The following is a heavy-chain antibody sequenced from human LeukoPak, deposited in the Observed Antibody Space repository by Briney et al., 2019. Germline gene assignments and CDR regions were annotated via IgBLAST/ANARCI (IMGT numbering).Heavy chain of an antibody. V-gene: IGHV1-2*02. Sequence: ASVKVSCKASGYTFTGYYMHWVRQAPGQGLEWMGWINPNSGGTNYAQKFQGRVTMTRDTSISTAYMELSRLRSDDTAVYYCAPASSSSWYAYFDYWGQGTLVTVSS. J-gene: IGHJ4*02. CDR2: INPNSGGT. CDR3: APASSSSWYAYFDY. D-gene: IGHD6-13*01. CDR1: GYTFTGYY.